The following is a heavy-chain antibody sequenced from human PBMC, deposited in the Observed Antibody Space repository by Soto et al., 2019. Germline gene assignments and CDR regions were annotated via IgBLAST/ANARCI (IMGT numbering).Heavy chain of an antibody. Sequence: ASVKVSCKASGYTFTSYGISWVRQAPGQGLEWMGWISAYNGNTNYAQKLQGRVTMTTDTSTSTAYMELRSLRSDDTAVYYCARRIVYYYDSSGYYSEFDPWGQGTLVTVSS. D-gene: IGHD3-22*01. J-gene: IGHJ5*02. CDR3: ARRIVYYYDSSGYYSEFDP. CDR2: ISAYNGNT. V-gene: IGHV1-18*01. CDR1: GYTFTSYG.